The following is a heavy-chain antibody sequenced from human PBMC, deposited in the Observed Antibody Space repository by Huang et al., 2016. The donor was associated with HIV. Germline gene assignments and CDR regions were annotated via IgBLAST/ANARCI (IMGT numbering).Heavy chain of an antibody. J-gene: IGHJ6*02. Sequence: QVHLVQSRGELKKPGASVRVSCKTSGYTFNNYGIGWVRQAPGQGLEGMGWISADSGNPNEAQKVQGRLTLNTDTSTRTVYMDLRSLRSDDTAVYYCATDTRAYYYGSGTNGMDVWGQGTTVIVSS. CDR2: ISADSGNP. CDR1: GYTFNNYG. V-gene: IGHV1-18*04. CDR3: ATDTRAYYYGSGTNGMDV. D-gene: IGHD3-10*01.